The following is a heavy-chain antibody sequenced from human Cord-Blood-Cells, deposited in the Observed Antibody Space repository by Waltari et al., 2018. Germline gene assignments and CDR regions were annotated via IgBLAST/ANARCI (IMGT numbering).Heavy chain of an antibody. V-gene: IGHV4-4*02. CDR2: IYHSGST. Sequence: QVQLQESGPGLVKPSGTLSLTCAVSGGSISSSNWWSWVRQPPGEGLEWIGEIYHSGSTNHNPSLKSRVTISVDKSKNQFSLKLSSVTAADTAVYYCARDRLTSNYYYYYGMDVWGQGTTVTVSS. CDR3: ARDRLTSNYYYYYGMDV. CDR1: GGSISSSNW. D-gene: IGHD4-4*01. J-gene: IGHJ6*02.